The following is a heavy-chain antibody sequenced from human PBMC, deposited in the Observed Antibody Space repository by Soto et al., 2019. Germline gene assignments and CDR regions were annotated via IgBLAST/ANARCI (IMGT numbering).Heavy chain of an antibody. CDR2: ISSSSSTI. Sequence: GGSLRLSCAASGFTFSSYSMNWVRQAPGKGLEWVSYISSSSSTIYYADSVKGRFTISRDNAKNSLYLQMNSLRDEDTAVYYCARYYYDSSGYSYYGMDVWGQGTTVTVSS. CDR3: ARYYYDSSGYSYYGMDV. J-gene: IGHJ6*02. D-gene: IGHD3-22*01. V-gene: IGHV3-48*02. CDR1: GFTFSSYS.